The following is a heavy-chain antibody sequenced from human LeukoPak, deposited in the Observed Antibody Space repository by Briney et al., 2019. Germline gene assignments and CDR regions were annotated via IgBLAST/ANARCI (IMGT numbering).Heavy chain of an antibody. D-gene: IGHD5-18*01. CDR1: GFTFSSYA. Sequence: GGSLRLSCSASGFTFSSYAIHWVRQAPGKGLEYVSAISSNGGSTYYADSVKGRFTISRDNSKNTLYLQMSSLRAEDTAVYYCVRERGYSYGYDAFDIWGQGTMVTVSS. CDR3: VRERGYSYGYDAFDI. J-gene: IGHJ3*02. V-gene: IGHV3-64D*06. CDR2: ISSNGGST.